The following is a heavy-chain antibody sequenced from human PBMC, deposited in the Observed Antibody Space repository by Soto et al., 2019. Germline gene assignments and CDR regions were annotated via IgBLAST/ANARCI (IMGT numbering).Heavy chain of an antibody. CDR1: GGSFTSNNW. D-gene: IGHD2-8*01. Sequence: SETLSLTCAVSGGSFTSNNWWTWVRQPPGQGLEWIGEIYRTGSTNYNPSLKSRVTISLDKSENQFSLKVTSLTAADTAVYYWRSRAPGNGVDYWGQGTLVTVSS. CDR2: IYRTGST. V-gene: IGHV4-4*02. CDR3: RSRAPGNGVDY. J-gene: IGHJ4*02.